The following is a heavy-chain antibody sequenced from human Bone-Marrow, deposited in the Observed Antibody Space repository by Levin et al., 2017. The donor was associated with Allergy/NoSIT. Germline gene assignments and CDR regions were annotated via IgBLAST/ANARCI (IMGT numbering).Heavy chain of an antibody. Sequence: NSSETLSLTCTVSGGSISPYFWSWIRQPPGKGLEWIGYVYYSGVGSTNYNPSLKSRLTISVDTSNNQISLKLSSVTAADTPVYSCERHSPGEVHYGGNAPQRGVDYWGRGTLVIVSS. J-gene: IGHJ4*02. D-gene: IGHD4/OR15-4a*01. CDR3: ERHSPGEVHYGGNAPQRGVDY. CDR1: GGSISPYF. CDR2: VYYSGVGST. V-gene: IGHV4-59*08.